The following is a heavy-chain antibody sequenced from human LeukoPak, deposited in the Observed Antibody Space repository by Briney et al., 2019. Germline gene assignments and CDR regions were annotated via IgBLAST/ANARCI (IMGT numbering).Heavy chain of an antibody. Sequence: GASVKVSCKASGGTFSSYAISWVRQAPGQGLEWMGRIISIFGIANYAQKFQGRVTITADKSTSTAYMELSSLRSEDTAVYYCARDGGSGSYRFDYWGQGTLVTVSS. D-gene: IGHD3-10*01. V-gene: IGHV1-69*04. J-gene: IGHJ4*02. CDR3: ARDGGSGSYRFDY. CDR2: IISIFGIA. CDR1: GGTFSSYA.